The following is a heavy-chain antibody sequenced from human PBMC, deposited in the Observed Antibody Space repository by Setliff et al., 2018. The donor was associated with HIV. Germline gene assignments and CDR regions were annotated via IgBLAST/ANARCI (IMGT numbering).Heavy chain of an antibody. CDR2: IYYSRST. V-gene: IGHV4-39*01. J-gene: IGHJ5*02. D-gene: IGHD3-22*01. CDR1: GGSISNSRYY. CDR3: ASRVYYYDSSGYLREEGFDP. Sequence: PSETLSLTCTVSGGSISNSRYYWSWIRQPPGKGLEWIGSIYYSRSTYYNPSLKSRVTISVDTPKNQFSLKLSSVTAADAAVYYCASRVYYYDSSGYLREEGFDPWGQGTLVTVSS.